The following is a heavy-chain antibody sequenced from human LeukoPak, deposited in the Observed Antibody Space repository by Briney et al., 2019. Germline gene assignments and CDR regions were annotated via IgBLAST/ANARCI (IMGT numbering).Heavy chain of an antibody. CDR2: IRYDGSNK. J-gene: IGHJ4*02. CDR3: AKGQKKVTNPNFDY. Sequence: GGSLRLSCAASGFTFSSYGMHWVRQAPGKGLEWVAFIRYDGSNKYYADSVKGRCTISRDNSKNTLYLQMNSLRAEDTAVYYCAKGQKKVTNPNFDYWGQGTLVTVSS. D-gene: IGHD2-21*02. CDR1: GFTFSSYG. V-gene: IGHV3-30*02.